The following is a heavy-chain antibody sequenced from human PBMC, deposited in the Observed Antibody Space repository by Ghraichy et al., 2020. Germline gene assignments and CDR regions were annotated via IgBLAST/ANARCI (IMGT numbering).Heavy chain of an antibody. D-gene: IGHD3-22*01. CDR1: GGSISSYY. J-gene: IGHJ4*02. CDR3: ARDRHYYDSSGYLYYFDY. CDR2: IYTSGST. Sequence: SETLSLTCTVSGGSISSYYWSWIRQPAGKGLEWIGRIYTSGSTNYNPSLKSRVTMSVDTSKNQFSLKLSSVTAADTAVYYCARDRHYYDSSGYLYYFDYWGQGTLVTVSS. V-gene: IGHV4-4*07.